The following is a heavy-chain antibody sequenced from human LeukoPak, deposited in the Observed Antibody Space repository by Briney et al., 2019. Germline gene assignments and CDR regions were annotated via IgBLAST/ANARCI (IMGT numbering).Heavy chain of an antibody. J-gene: IGHJ4*02. CDR3: AKGLTYCGGDCYDSLYPFDF. V-gene: IGHV3-23*01. CDR1: GFTSNTYA. Sequence: GGSLRLSCAASGFTSNTYAMSGVRQAPGKGLEWVSATSGSGANTYYADSVMGRFTISRDNSKSTLYLQMNSLRAEDTAVYHCAKGLTYCGGDCYDSLYPFDFWGQGTLVTVSS. CDR2: TSGSGANT. D-gene: IGHD2-21*01.